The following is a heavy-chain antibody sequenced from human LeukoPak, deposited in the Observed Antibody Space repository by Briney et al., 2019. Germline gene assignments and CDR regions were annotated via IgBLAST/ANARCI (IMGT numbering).Heavy chain of an antibody. J-gene: IGHJ5*02. CDR2: IYTTGST. V-gene: IGHV4-4*07. Sequence: SETLSLTCTVSGGSINNYYWSWIRQPAGKGLEWIGRIYTTGSTNYNPSLKSRITMSVDTSKNQFSLKLSSVTAADTAVYYCARHMRQWLAKNWFDPWGQGTLVTVSS. CDR1: GGSINNYY. D-gene: IGHD6-19*01. CDR3: ARHMRQWLAKNWFDP.